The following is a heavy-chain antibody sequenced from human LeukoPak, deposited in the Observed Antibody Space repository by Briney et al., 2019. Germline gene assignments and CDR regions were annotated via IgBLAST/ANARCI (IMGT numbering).Heavy chain of an antibody. CDR1: GFTFSSYG. V-gene: IGHV3-30*02. CDR3: AKALTIFGVVIRFPDY. D-gene: IGHD3-3*01. Sequence: GGSLRLSCAASGFTFSSYGMHWVRQAPGKGLEWVAFIRYDGSNKYYADSVKGRFTISRDNSKNTLYLQMNSLRAEDTAVYYCAKALTIFGVVIRFPDYWGQGTLVTVSS. J-gene: IGHJ4*02. CDR2: IRYDGSNK.